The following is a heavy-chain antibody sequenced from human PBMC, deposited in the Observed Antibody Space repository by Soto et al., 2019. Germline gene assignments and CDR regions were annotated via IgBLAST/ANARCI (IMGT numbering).Heavy chain of an antibody. Sequence: SQTLSLTCAISGDSVSSYSAAWNWIRQSPSGGLEWLGRTYYRSRFFSDYAESVKSRIIINPDTSKNQFSLQLKSVTPEDTAVYYCVRDRYSSSGWFDPWGQGNPVTVSS. V-gene: IGHV6-1*01. CDR2: TYYRSRFFS. CDR3: VRDRYSSSGWFDP. J-gene: IGHJ5*02. CDR1: GDSVSSYSAA. D-gene: IGHD3-10*01.